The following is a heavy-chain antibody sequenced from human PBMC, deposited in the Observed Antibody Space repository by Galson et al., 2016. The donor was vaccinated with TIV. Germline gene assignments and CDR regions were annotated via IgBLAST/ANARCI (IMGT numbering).Heavy chain of an antibody. J-gene: IGHJ3*02. Sequence: SETLSLTCAVYGGSLSDYYWSWIRQPPGKGLEWIGEINHSGHTHHNPPLKSRVTISLDTSKNQFSLTLTSVTAAATALFYCARVRRGNVGVVNATDAFDIWDQGTMVTVSS. CDR3: ARVRRGNVGVVNATDAFDI. CDR2: INHSGHT. D-gene: IGHD2-15*01. CDR1: GGSLSDYY. V-gene: IGHV4-34*01.